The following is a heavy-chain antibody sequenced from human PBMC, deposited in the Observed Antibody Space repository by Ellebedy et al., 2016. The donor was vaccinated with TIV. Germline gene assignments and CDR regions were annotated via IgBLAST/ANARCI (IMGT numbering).Heavy chain of an antibody. CDR2: MYMSGHT. V-gene: IGHV4-4*07. D-gene: IGHD6-19*01. J-gene: IGHJ4*02. CDR3: ARDSFGAVAGYGV. Sequence: GSLRLXCTVSGASISSSYWTWIRQPAGKGLEWIGRMYMSGHTEINPSLRSRVTMSIDTSKSQMSLNIGSVTAADTAVYYCARDSFGAVAGYGVWGQGVQVTVSS. CDR1: GASISSSY.